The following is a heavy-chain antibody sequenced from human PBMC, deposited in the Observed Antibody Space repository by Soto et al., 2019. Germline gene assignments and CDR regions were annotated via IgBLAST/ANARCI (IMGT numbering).Heavy chain of an antibody. CDR3: AREPAAPRYNWFDP. D-gene: IGHD6-6*01. J-gene: IGHJ5*02. CDR1: GGSISSSNW. CDR2: IYHSGST. V-gene: IGHV4-4*02. Sequence: SETPSLTCAVSGGSISSSNWWSFVRQPPGKGLEWIGEIYHSGSTNYNPSLKSRVTISVDKSKNQFSLKLSSVTAADTAVYYCAREPAAPRYNWFDPWGQGTLVTVSS.